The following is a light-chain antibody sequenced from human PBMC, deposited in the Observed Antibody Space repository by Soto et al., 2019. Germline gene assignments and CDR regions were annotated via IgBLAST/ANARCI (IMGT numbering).Light chain of an antibody. CDR2: EVS. CDR3: RSYTSTSSYV. V-gene: IGLV2-14*03. CDR1: SSDVGGYNS. Sequence: QSPRNQPASVSGSPGHSITVSCTGTSSDVGGYNSVSWYQQHPGKPPKLIIYEVSNRPSGVSDRFSGSKSGNTASLTISGLQAEDEADYYCRSYTSTSSYVFATGTKVTVL. J-gene: IGLJ1*01.